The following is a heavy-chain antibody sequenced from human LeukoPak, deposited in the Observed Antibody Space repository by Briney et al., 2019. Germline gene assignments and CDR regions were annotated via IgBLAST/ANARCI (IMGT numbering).Heavy chain of an antibody. Sequence: GRSLRPSCAASGFTFSSYGMHWVRQAPGKGLEWVAVISYDGSKKYYADSVRGRFTISSDNSKNTLYLQMNSLRAEDTAVYYCAKDGVRGYCSGGSCGLFDYWGQGTLVTVSS. D-gene: IGHD2-15*01. J-gene: IGHJ4*02. CDR2: ISYDGSKK. CDR1: GFTFSSYG. CDR3: AKDGVRGYCSGGSCGLFDY. V-gene: IGHV3-30*18.